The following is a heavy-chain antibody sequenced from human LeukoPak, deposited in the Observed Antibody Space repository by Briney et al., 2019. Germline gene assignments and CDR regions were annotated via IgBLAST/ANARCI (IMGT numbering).Heavy chain of an antibody. J-gene: IGHJ6*03. V-gene: IGHV1-18*01. CDR3: AKPTVTSEDYYYYYMDV. D-gene: IGHD4-17*01. CDR1: GYTFTSYD. CDR2: IITYNGNT. Sequence: ASVKVSCKASGYTFTSYDISWVRQAPGQGLEWMGWIITYNGNTNYAQKFQGRVTMSTDTSTNTAYMELRGLRSDDTAVYYCAKPTVTSEDYYYYYMDVWGKGTTVTVSS.